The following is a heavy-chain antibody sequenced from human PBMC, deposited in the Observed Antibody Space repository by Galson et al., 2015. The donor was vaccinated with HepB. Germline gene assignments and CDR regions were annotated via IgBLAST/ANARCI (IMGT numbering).Heavy chain of an antibody. D-gene: IGHD2-21*02. CDR2: ISYDGSNK. CDR3: AKDRLRGGDSFGPIDY. J-gene: IGHJ4*02. CDR1: GFTFSSYG. V-gene: IGHV3-30*18. Sequence: SLRLSCAASGFTFSSYGMHWVRQAPGKGLEWVAVISYDGSNKYYADSVKGRFTISRDNSKNTLYLQMNSLRAEDTAVYYCAKDRLRGGDSFGPIDYWGQGTLVTVSS.